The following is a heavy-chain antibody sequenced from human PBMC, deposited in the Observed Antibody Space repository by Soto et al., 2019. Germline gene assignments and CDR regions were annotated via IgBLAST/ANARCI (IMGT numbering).Heavy chain of an antibody. CDR3: ARDGQYDRTGYYFDY. CDR1: GGTFSSYG. J-gene: IGHJ4*02. Sequence: SGKVSCKASGGTFSSYGISWVRQAPGQGLEWMGGIIPILGTANYAQKFQGRVTITADESTSTAYMELSSLRSENTAVYYCARDGQYDRTGYYFDYWGQGTLVTVSS. CDR2: IIPILGTA. D-gene: IGHD3-22*01. V-gene: IGHV1-69*13.